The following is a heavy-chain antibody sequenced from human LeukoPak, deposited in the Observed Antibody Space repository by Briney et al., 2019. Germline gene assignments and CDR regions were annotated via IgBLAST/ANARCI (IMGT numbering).Heavy chain of an antibody. CDR3: ARLRPYYFDY. CDR1: GDSISSGDYY. V-gene: IGHV4-61*02. J-gene: IGHJ4*02. Sequence: SQTLSLTCNVSGDSISSGDYYWSWIRQPAGKGLEWIGRISSSGGTNYNPSLKSRVTIAVDTSKNEFFLKLSLMTAADTAVYYCARLRPYYFDYWGQGTLVTVSS. CDR2: ISSSGGT.